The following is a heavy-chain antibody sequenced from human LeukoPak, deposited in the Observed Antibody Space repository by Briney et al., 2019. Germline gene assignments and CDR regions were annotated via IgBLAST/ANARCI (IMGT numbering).Heavy chain of an antibody. Sequence: PGGSLRLSCAASGFTFSSYSMNWVRQAPGKGLEWVSSISSSSSYIYYADSVKGRFTISRDNAKNSLYLQMDSLRAEDTAVYYCAKEIVGATTAFDYWGQGTLVTVSS. CDR3: AKEIVGATTAFDY. J-gene: IGHJ4*02. CDR2: ISSSSSYI. V-gene: IGHV3-21*04. CDR1: GFTFSSYS. D-gene: IGHD1-26*01.